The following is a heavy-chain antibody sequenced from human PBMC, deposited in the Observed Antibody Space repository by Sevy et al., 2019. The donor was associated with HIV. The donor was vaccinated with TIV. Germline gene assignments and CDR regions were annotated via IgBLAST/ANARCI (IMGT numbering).Heavy chain of an antibody. CDR3: ARSRVVLMGARAYHYGMDV. CDR1: GGSISSGGYN. V-gene: IGHV4-31*03. D-gene: IGHD2-8*01. J-gene: IGHJ6*02. CDR2: IYDSGTT. Sequence: SETLSLTCTVSGGSISSGGYNWNWIRQFPGKGVEWIGFIYDSGTTYYNPSLKSRLNMSIDKSKNEVSLKMNSATAADTAVYYCARSRVVLMGARAYHYGMDVWGQGTTVTVSS.